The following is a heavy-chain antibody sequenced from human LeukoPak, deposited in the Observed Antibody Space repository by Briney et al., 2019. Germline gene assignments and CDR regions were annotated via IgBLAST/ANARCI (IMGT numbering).Heavy chain of an antibody. CDR1: GSTFRRHG. J-gene: IGHJ3*02. CDR2: ISYDGSNK. V-gene: IGHV3-30*18. D-gene: IGHD3-10*01. Sequence: PGRSLRLSCAASGSTFRRHGMHWVRQAPGKGLEWVAVISYDGSNKYYADSVKGRFTISRDNSKNTLYLQMNSLRAEDTAVYYCAKGVWVVRGVIGDAFDIWGQGTMVTVSS. CDR3: AKGVWVVRGVIGDAFDI.